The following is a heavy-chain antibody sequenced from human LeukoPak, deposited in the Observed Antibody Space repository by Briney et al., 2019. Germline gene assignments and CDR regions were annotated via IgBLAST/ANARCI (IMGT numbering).Heavy chain of an antibody. D-gene: IGHD3-3*01. CDR1: GYSFTSYW. Sequence: GASLQISCQGSGYSFTSYWIGWVRQLPGKGLEWMGIIYPGDYDTRDSPSFQGQVTISGDKSISTAYLQWSSLKASDTAMYYCARSITIFGVATHWGQGTLVTVSS. J-gene: IGHJ4*02. CDR2: IYPGDYDT. CDR3: ARSITIFGVATH. V-gene: IGHV5-51*01.